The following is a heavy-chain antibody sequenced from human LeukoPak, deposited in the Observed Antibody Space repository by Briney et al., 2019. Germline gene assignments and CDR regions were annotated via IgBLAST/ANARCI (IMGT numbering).Heavy chain of an antibody. CDR2: IYPGDSDT. CDR1: GYSFTSYW. D-gene: IGHD3-10*01. CDR3: ARHSGGMVPTDY. J-gene: IGHJ4*02. V-gene: IGHV5-51*01. Sequence: GESLKISCKVSGYSFTSYWIGWVRQMPGKGLEWMGRIYPGDSDTRYSPSFQGQFTISADSSISNASLQWTSLKASDTPMYNWARHSGGMVPTDYWGQGTRVTVSS.